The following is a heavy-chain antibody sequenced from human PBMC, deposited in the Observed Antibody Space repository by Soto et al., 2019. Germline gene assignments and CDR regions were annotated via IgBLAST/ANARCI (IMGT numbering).Heavy chain of an antibody. D-gene: IGHD3-10*01. CDR3: AKDYYYGSGSYYTPLFY. Sequence: PVGSLRLSCAASGFTFSSYAMSWVRQAPGKGLECVSAISGSGGSTYYADSVKGRFTISRDNSKNTLYLQMNSLRAEDTAVYYCAKDYYYGSGSYYTPLFYWGQGT. J-gene: IGHJ4*02. V-gene: IGHV3-23*01. CDR1: GFTFSSYA. CDR2: ISGSGGST.